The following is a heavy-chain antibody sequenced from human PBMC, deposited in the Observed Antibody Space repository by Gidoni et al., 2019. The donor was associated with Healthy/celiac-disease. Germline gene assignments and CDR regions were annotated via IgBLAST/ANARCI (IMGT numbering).Heavy chain of an antibody. J-gene: IGHJ4*02. Sequence: QLQLQESGPGLVKPSETLSLNCTVSGGSISSSSYYWGWIRQPPGKGVEWVGSIYYSGSTYYNPSLKSRVTISVDTSKNQFSLKLSSVTAADTAVYYCASEDPNWGSDVYFDYWGQGTLVTVSS. CDR3: ASEDPNWGSDVYFDY. CDR2: IYYSGST. V-gene: IGHV4-39*01. CDR1: GGSISSSSYY. D-gene: IGHD7-27*01.